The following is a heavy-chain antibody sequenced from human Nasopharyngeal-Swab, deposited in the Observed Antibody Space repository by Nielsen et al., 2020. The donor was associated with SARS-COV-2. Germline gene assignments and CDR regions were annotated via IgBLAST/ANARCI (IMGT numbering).Heavy chain of an antibody. Sequence: GESLKISCAASGFAFTDYSMDWVRQAPGKGLEWVSYITSSSSTRYYADSVKGRFTVSRDNAKNSLYLQMNSLRAEDTAVYYCARDDSSGSSFDYWGQGTLVTVSS. CDR3: ARDDSSGSSFDY. CDR2: ITSSSSTR. V-gene: IGHV3-48*01. CDR1: GFAFTDYS. J-gene: IGHJ4*02. D-gene: IGHD3-22*01.